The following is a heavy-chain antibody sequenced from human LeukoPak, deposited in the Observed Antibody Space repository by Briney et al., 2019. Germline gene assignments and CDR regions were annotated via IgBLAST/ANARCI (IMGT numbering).Heavy chain of an antibody. J-gene: IGHJ4*02. CDR1: GYSISSGYY. V-gene: IGHV4-38-2*01. CDR2: IYHSGST. CDR3: ARLLGYCSSTSCYQRGDY. D-gene: IGHD2-2*01. Sequence: SETLSLTRAVSGYSISSGYYWGWIRQPPGKGLEWIGSIYHSGSTYYDPSLKSRVTISVDTSKNQFSLKLSSVTAAATAVYYCARLLGYCSSTSCYQRGDYWGQGTLVTVSS.